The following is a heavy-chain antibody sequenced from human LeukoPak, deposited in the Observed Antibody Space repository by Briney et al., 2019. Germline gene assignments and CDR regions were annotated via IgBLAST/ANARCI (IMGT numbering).Heavy chain of an antibody. CDR1: GYSISSGNY. CDR2: IYHSGST. Sequence: SETLSLTCSVSGYSISSGNYWGWIRLPPGKGLQWIGSIYHSGSTYYNPSLKSRVTISVDTSKNQFSLKLSSVTAADTAVYYCARPARRITMVRGVIKRSRRFDYWGQGTLVTVSS. D-gene: IGHD3-10*01. V-gene: IGHV4-38-2*01. CDR3: ARPARRITMVRGVIKRSRRFDY. J-gene: IGHJ4*02.